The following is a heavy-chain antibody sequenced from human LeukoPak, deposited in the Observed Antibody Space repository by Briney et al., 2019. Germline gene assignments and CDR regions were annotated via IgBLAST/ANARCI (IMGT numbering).Heavy chain of an antibody. V-gene: IGHV1-18*01. CDR1: GYSFNSYG. D-gene: IGHD3-10*01. CDR3: ARDGDTLQPDFDC. CDR2: ISAYNGNT. Sequence: ASVKVSCKTSGYSFNSYGISWVRQAPGQGLEWMGWISAYNGNTNYAQKLQGRVTMTTDTSTSTAYMELRSLRSDDTAVYFCARDGDTLQPDFDCWGQGTLVTVSS. J-gene: IGHJ4*02.